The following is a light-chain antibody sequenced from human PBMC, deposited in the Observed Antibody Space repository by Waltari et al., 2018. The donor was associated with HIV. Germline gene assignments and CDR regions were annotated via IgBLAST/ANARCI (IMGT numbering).Light chain of an antibody. CDR3: AAWDDSLTGVV. Sequence: QSVLTQPPSASGTPGQRVTISCSGSSSNIGGNFVYWYRQLPGTAPKLLIYRDNQRPSGVPDRFSGSKSGTSASLAIRGLRSEDEADYYCAAWDDSLTGVVFGGGTKLTVL. V-gene: IGLV1-47*01. J-gene: IGLJ2*01. CDR2: RDN. CDR1: SSNIGGNF.